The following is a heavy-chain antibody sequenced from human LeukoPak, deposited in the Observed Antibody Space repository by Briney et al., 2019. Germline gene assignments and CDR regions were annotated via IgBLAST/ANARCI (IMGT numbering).Heavy chain of an antibody. CDR3: AREGALISGYYGMDV. J-gene: IGHJ6*02. CDR2: ISNNGGET. CDR1: GFTFSSYA. D-gene: IGHD3-10*01. Sequence: GGSLRLSCAASGFTFSSYAMSWVRQAPGKGLEYVSGISNNGGETYYANSVKGRFTISRDNSKNTLYLQMGSLRAEDMAVYHCAREGALISGYYGMDVWGQGTTVTVSS. V-gene: IGHV3-64*01.